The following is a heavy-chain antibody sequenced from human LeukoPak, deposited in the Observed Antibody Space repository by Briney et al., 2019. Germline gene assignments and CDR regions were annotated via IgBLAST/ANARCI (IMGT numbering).Heavy chain of an antibody. CDR3: ARIGAFDI. CDR2: IRYDGGNK. Sequence: GGSLRLSCEASGFTFSSFGTHWVCQAPGKGLEWVAFIRYDGGNKYSADSVKGRFTISRDNSKNTVYLQMNNLRVEDTAVYYCARIGAFDIWGQGTLVTVSS. D-gene: IGHD2-15*01. CDR1: GFTFSSFG. V-gene: IGHV3-30*02. J-gene: IGHJ3*02.